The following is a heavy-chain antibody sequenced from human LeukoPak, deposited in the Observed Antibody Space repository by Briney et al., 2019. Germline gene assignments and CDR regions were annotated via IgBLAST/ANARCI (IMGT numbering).Heavy chain of an antibody. V-gene: IGHV4-61*02. J-gene: IGHJ4*02. CDR1: GGSISSGSYY. Sequence: SETLSLTCTVSGGSISSGSYYWSWIRQPAGKGLEWIGRIYTSGSTNYNPSLKSRVTMSVDTSKNQFSLKLSSVTAADTAVYYCARGRYSSGWTFDYWGQGTLVTVSS. D-gene: IGHD6-19*01. CDR3: ARGRYSSGWTFDY. CDR2: IYTSGST.